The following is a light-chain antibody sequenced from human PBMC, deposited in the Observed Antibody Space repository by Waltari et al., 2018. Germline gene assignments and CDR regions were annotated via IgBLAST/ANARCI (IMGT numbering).Light chain of an antibody. V-gene: IGLV2-14*03. CDR2: DVS. Sequence: QSALTQPASVSGSPGQSITISCTGTSSDVGGYNYVAWYQQHPGKAPKVLIYDVSNRPSGVSTLFSGSKSGNTASLTISGLQAEDEADYYGSSYTNSNTWVFGGGTKLTVL. CDR1: SSDVGGYNY. J-gene: IGLJ3*02. CDR3: SSYTNSNTWV.